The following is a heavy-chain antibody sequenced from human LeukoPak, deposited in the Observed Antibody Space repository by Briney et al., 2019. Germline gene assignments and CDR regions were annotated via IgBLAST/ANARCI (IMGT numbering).Heavy chain of an antibody. V-gene: IGHV1-18*01. CDR3: ARETTYYYDSSGYYSRYFDY. D-gene: IGHD3-22*01. Sequence: ASVKVSCKASGYTFTSYGISWVRQAPGQGLEWMGWISAYNGNTNYAQKLQGRVNMTTDTSRSTAYMELRSLRSDDTAVYYCARETTYYYDSSGYYSRYFDYWGQGTLVTVSS. J-gene: IGHJ4*02. CDR1: GYTFTSYG. CDR2: ISAYNGNT.